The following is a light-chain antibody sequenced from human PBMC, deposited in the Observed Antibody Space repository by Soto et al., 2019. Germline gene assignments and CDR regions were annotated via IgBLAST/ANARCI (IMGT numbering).Light chain of an antibody. Sequence: QSVLTQPASVSGSPGQSITISCTGTSSDVIGYTYVSWYQQYPGKAPKLMIYEVSNRPSGVSNRFSGSKSANTASLTISGLQAEDEADYYCSSYTSTNTPYVFGTGTKLTVL. V-gene: IGLV2-14*01. CDR3: SSYTSTNTPYV. J-gene: IGLJ1*01. CDR1: SSDVIGYTY. CDR2: EVS.